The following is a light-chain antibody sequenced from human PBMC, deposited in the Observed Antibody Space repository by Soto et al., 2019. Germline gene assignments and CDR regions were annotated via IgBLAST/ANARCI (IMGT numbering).Light chain of an antibody. J-gene: IGKJ3*01. V-gene: IGKV1-33*01. Sequence: DIQMTQSPSSLSASVGDRVIITCQASQDISNYLNWYQQKPGKAPKLLIYDASNLETGVPSRFSGSGSGTDFTFTISSLQPEDIATYYCQQYDNLPPFTFGPGTKLDIK. CDR3: QQYDNLPPFT. CDR2: DAS. CDR1: QDISNY.